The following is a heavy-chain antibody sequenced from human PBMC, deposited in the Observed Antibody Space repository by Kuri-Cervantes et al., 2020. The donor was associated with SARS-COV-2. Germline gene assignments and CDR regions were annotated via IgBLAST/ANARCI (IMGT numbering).Heavy chain of an antibody. V-gene: IGHV4-39*01. CDR1: GGSISSSSYY. CDR3: ARQEVVAATNWFDP. D-gene: IGHD2-15*01. Sequence: GSLRLSCTVSGGSISSSSYYWGWIRQPPGKGLEWIGSIYYSGSTYYNPSLKSRVTIPVDTSKNQFSLKLSSVTATDTAVYYCARQEVVAATNWFDPWGQGTLVTVSS. CDR2: IYYSGST. J-gene: IGHJ5*02.